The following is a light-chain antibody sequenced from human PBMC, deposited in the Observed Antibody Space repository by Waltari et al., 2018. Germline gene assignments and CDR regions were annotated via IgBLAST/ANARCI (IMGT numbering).Light chain of an antibody. CDR3: AAWIDSLNGVA. Sequence: QSVLTQPPSASGAPGQRVTISCSGGSANIGRKTINWYQHLPGTAPKPLIYGDDRPPPGSPDRFSAAKSGNSGSLASVGLRSEDEGDYYCAAWIDSLNGVAFGGGTKLTFL. CDR2: GDD. V-gene: IGLV1-44*01. J-gene: IGLJ2*01. CDR1: SANIGRKT.